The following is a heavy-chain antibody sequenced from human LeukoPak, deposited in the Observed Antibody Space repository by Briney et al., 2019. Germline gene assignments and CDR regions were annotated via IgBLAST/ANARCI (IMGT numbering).Heavy chain of an antibody. D-gene: IGHD5-12*01. Sequence: KPSETLSLTCTVSGGSISSSSYYWDWIRQPPGKGLEWIGSNSGSTYYNPSLKSRVTISVDTSKNQFSLKLSSVTAADTAVYYCARGEYSGYDYFDYWGQGTLVTVSS. CDR3: ARGEYSGYDYFDY. CDR1: GGSISSSSYY. J-gene: IGHJ4*02. V-gene: IGHV4-39*07. CDR2: NSGST.